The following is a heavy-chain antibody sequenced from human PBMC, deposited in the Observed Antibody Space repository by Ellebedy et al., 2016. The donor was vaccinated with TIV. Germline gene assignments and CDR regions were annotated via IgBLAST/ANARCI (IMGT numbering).Heavy chain of an antibody. CDR3: ARDWANRNHIIADY. CDR2: SDPVDGET. CDR1: GYSLTELS. Sequence: ASVKVSCKVSGYSLTELSMHWVRQAPGKGLEWMGGSDPVDGETIYAQMVQGRVTLTEDTSTDTAYMELSSLRSDDSATYYCARDWANRNHIIADYWGQGTPVTVSS. J-gene: IGHJ4*02. V-gene: IGHV1-24*01. D-gene: IGHD1-14*01.